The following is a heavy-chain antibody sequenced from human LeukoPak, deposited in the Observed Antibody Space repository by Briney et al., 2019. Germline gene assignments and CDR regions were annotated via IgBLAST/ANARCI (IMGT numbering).Heavy chain of an antibody. D-gene: IGHD3-3*01. CDR1: GFTFSSYA. J-gene: IGHJ6*02. V-gene: IGHV3-30-3*01. Sequence: GGSLRLSCAASGFTFSSYAMHWVRQAPGKGLEWVAVISYDGSNKYYADSVKGRFTISGDNSKNTLYLQMNSLRAEDTAVYYCARDRRGLRFGMDVWGQGTTVTVSS. CDR2: ISYDGSNK. CDR3: ARDRRGLRFGMDV.